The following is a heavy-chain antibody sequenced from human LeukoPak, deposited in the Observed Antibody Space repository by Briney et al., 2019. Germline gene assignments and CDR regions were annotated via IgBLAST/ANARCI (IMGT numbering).Heavy chain of an antibody. CDR3: ARQTGIGDTLSF. Sequence: ASVKVSCKASGYTFNSYTMHWVRQAPGQRLEWMGWISDGNGDTKYSQKFQGRITITRDTSASTAYMELSSLTSKDTAVYYCARQTGIGDTLSFWGQGTLVSVSS. D-gene: IGHD2-21*02. CDR1: GYTFNSYT. J-gene: IGHJ4*02. V-gene: IGHV1-3*01. CDR2: ISDGNGDT.